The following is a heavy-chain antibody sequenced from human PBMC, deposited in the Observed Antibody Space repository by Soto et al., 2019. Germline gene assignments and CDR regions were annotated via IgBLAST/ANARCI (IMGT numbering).Heavy chain of an antibody. CDR1: GYTFTSYG. CDR3: ARPSFGSGGNNWFDP. D-gene: IGHD2-15*01. CDR2: ISGYNGNT. Sequence: ASVKVSCKASGYTFTSYGISWVRQAPGQGLEWMGWISGYNGNTNYAQNLQGRVTMTTDTSTSTAYMELRSLRSDDTAVYYCARPSFGSGGNNWFDPWGQGTLVTVSS. J-gene: IGHJ5*02. V-gene: IGHV1-18*01.